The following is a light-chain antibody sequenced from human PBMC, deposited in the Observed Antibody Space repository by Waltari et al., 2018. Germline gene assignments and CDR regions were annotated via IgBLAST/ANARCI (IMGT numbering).Light chain of an antibody. V-gene: IGLV4-69*01. CDR3: QTWGTGSHVV. CDR1: SGHSSYH. J-gene: IGLJ3*02. CDR2: LNSDGSH. Sequence: QLVLNQSPSASASLAASVKLTCTLSSGHSSYHIAWAQQQPEKGPRYLMKLNSDGSHSKGDGIPDRFSVSSSGAERYLTISSLQSEDDADYYCQTWGTGSHVVFGGGTKLTVL.